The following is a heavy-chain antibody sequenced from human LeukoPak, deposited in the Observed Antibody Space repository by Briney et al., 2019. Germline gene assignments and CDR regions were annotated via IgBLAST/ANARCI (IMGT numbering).Heavy chain of an antibody. D-gene: IGHD3-16*01. J-gene: IGHJ3*02. Sequence: GGSLRLSCAASGFIFRNYWMSWVRQAPGKGLEWVANIQQDGSEKSYVDSVKGRFTISRDNARSSLYLQMDSLRAEDTALYYCAGSWGYRALDIWGQGTMVTVPS. CDR1: GFIFRNYW. CDR3: AGSWGYRALDI. V-gene: IGHV3-7*01. CDR2: IQQDGSEK.